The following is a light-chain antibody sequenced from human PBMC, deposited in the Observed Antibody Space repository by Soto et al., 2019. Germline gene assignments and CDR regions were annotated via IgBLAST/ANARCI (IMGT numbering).Light chain of an antibody. CDR1: QSISSY. Sequence: DIQMTHSPSSLSASVGDRVNITCRASQSISSYLNWYQQKPGKAPDLLISSASSLQSGVPSRFSGSGSGTDFTLTISSLQPEDFAIYYCQQTHSFPITFGQGTRLEI. J-gene: IGKJ5*01. CDR3: QQTHSFPIT. CDR2: SAS. V-gene: IGKV1-39*01.